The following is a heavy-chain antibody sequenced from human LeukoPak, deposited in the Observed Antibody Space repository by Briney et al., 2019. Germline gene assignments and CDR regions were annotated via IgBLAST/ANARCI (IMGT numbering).Heavy chain of an antibody. J-gene: IGHJ4*02. V-gene: IGHV3-30*03. CDR3: AREGECAGGTCSDPSRELDV. CDR1: GFTFSNYG. Sequence: PGGSLRLSCAASGFTFSNYGMHWVRQAPGKGLEWVAVVSYDGSNKYYADSVKGRFTISRDNAKNTLYLQVNSLRAEDTAIYYCAREGECAGGTCSDPSRELDVWGQGTLVTVSS. D-gene: IGHD2-15*01. CDR2: VSYDGSNK.